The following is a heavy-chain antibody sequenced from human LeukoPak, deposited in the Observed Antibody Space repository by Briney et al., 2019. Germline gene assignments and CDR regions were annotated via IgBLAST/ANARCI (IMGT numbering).Heavy chain of an antibody. Sequence: SVKFSCKASGGTFSSYAISWVRQAPGQGLEWMGGIIPIFGTENYAQKFQGRVTITADESTSTAYMELSSLRSEDTAVYYCASNLVPYYSSSWYNPFDAFDIWGQGTMVTVSS. CDR1: GGTFSSYA. J-gene: IGHJ3*02. V-gene: IGHV1-69*13. CDR3: ASNLVPYYSSSWYNPFDAFDI. D-gene: IGHD6-13*01. CDR2: IIPIFGTE.